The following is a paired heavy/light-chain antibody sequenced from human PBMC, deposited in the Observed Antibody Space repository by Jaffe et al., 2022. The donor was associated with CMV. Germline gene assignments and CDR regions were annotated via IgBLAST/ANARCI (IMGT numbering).Heavy chain of an antibody. V-gene: IGHV3-15*01. J-gene: IGHJ4*02. Sequence: EVQLVESGGGLVKPGGSLRLSCAASGFTFSNAWMSWVRQAPGKGLEWVGRIKSKTDGGTTDYAAPVKGRFTISRDDSKNTLYLQMNSLKTEDTAVYYCTTDLTRSSYHNTYYYDSSWEWGQGTLVTVSS. CDR3: TTDLTRSSYHNTYYYDSSWE. CDR2: IKSKTDGGTT. D-gene: IGHD3-22*01. CDR1: GFTFSNAW.
Light chain of an antibody. V-gene: IGLV7-46*01. CDR3: LLSYSGARPEV. J-gene: IGLJ3*02. Sequence: QAVVTQEPSLTVSPGGTVTLTCGSSTGAVTSGHYPYWFQQKPGQAPRTLIYDTSNKHSWTPARFSGSLLGGKAALTLSGAQPEDEAEYYCLLSYSGARPEVFGGGTKLTVL. CDR1: TGAVTSGHY. CDR2: DTS.